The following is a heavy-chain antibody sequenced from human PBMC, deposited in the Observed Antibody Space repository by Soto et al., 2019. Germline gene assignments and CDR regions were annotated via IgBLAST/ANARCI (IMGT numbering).Heavy chain of an antibody. D-gene: IGHD1-7*01. V-gene: IGHV4-39*01. CDR3: ARQNAGTFYYYYYMEV. Sequence: PSETLSLTCTVSGGSISSSSYYWGWIRQPPGKGLEWIGSIYYSGSTYYNPSLKSRVTISVDTSKNQFSLKLSSVTAADTAVYYCARQNAGTFYYYYYMEVWGKGTTVTVSS. CDR2: IYYSGST. CDR1: GGSISSSSYY. J-gene: IGHJ6*03.